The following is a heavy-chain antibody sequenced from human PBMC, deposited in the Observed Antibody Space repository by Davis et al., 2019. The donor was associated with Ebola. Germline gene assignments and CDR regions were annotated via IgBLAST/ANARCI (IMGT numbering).Heavy chain of an antibody. CDR2: IYHSGST. V-gene: IGHV4-38-2*02. D-gene: IGHD1-26*01. Sequence: SETLSLTCAVSGYSISSGYYWGWIRQPPGKGLEWIGSIYHSGSTYYNPSLKSRVTISVDTSKNQFSLKLSSVTAADTAVYYCARDRRNWYPGVGGFDIWGQGTMVTVSS. CDR3: ARDRRNWYPGVGGFDI. CDR1: GYSISSGYY. J-gene: IGHJ3*02.